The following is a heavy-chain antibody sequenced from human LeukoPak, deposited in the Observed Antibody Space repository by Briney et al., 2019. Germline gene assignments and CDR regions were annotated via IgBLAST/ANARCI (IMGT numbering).Heavy chain of an antibody. D-gene: IGHD2-2*01. V-gene: IGHV4-34*01. CDR3: ARLPSTSHVGDY. CDR2: INHSGST. J-gene: IGHJ4*02. CDR1: GGSFSGYY. Sequence: SETLSLTCAVYGGSFSGYYWSWIRQPPGKGLEWIGEINHSGSTNYNPSLMSRVIISVDTSKNQFSLKLSSVTAADTVVYYCARLPSTSHVGDYWGQGTLVTVSS.